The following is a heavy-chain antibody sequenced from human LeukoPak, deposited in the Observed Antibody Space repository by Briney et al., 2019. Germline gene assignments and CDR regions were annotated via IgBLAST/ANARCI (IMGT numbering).Heavy chain of an antibody. CDR1: GFTFRNYW. CDR3: AREKYSGSLRDY. V-gene: IGHV3-74*01. Sequence: GGSLRLSCAVSGFTFRNYWMHWVRQAPGKGLVWVSCISSDGSSTNYADSVKGRFTISRDNAKNTLYLQMNSLRAEDTAVYYCAREKYSGSLRDYWGQGTLVTVSS. D-gene: IGHD1-26*01. J-gene: IGHJ4*02. CDR2: ISSDGSST.